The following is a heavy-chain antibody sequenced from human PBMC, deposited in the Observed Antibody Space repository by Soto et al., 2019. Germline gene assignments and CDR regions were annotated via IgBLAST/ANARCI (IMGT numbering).Heavy chain of an antibody. CDR3: GISDGNYVFFDE. D-gene: IGHD3-10*02. Sequence: SQTLSLTCTVSGGSISSGDYYWSWIRQPPGKGLEWIGYIYYSASTYYNPSLQCRVTISVDTSKHQFSLNLPSVTAADTPAYYGGISDGNYVFFDEWVQGTLVSVSS. J-gene: IGHJ4*02. CDR1: GGSISSGDYY. CDR2: IYYSAST. V-gene: IGHV4-30-4*01.